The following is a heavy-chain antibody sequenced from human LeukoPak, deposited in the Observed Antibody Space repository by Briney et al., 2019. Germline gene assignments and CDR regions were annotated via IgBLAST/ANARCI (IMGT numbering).Heavy chain of an antibody. CDR3: ARLGEYSYKD. V-gene: IGHV4-59*01. Sequence: NSSETLSLTFTVSGGSISSYYWSSIRQPPGKVLEWIEYIYYSGSTNYNPSLKSRVTISVVTSKNQFSLKLSAVNAADTAVYYCARLGEYSYKDWGQGTLVTVSS. CDR1: GGSISSYY. D-gene: IGHD5-18*01. J-gene: IGHJ4*02. CDR2: IYYSGST.